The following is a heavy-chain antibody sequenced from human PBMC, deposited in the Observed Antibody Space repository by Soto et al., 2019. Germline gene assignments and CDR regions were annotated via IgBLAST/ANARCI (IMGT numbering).Heavy chain of an antibody. Sequence: SETLSLTCTVSGGSISSSSYYWGWIRQPPGKGLEWIGSIYYSGSTYYNPSLKSRVTISVDTSKNQFSLKLSSVTAADTAVYYCASAADYIWGSYRPTDYWGQGTLVTVSS. CDR3: ASAADYIWGSYRPTDY. CDR1: GGSISSSSYY. D-gene: IGHD3-16*02. CDR2: IYYSGST. J-gene: IGHJ4*02. V-gene: IGHV4-39*01.